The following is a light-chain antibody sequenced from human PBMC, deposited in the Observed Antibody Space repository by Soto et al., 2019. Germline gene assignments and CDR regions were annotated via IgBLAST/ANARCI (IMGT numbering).Light chain of an antibody. CDR2: AAS. CDR3: QQYYSYPPEVT. Sequence: AIRMTQSPSSFSASTGDRVTITCRASQGISSYLAWYQQKPGKAPKLLIYAASTLQSGVPSRFSGSGSGTDFTLTSSCLQSEDFATYYCQQYYSYPPEVTFGPGTKVDIK. J-gene: IGKJ3*01. CDR1: QGISSY. V-gene: IGKV1-8*01.